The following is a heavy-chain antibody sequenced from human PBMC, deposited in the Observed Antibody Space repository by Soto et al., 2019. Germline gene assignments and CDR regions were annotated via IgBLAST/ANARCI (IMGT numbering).Heavy chain of an antibody. CDR3: AKGRGYCSSTRYPTVCGWYFDY. Sequence: ASVKVSCKASGGTFSSYTISWVRQAPGQGLEWMGRIIPILGIANYAQKFQGRVTITADKSTSTAYMELSSLRSEDTAVYYCAKGRGYCSSTRYPTVCGWYFDYWGQGTLVTV. J-gene: IGHJ4*02. CDR2: IIPILGIA. CDR1: GGTFSSYT. V-gene: IGHV1-69*02. D-gene: IGHD2-2*01.